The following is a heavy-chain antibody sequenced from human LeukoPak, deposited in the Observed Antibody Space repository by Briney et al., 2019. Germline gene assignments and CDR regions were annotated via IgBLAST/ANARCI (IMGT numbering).Heavy chain of an antibody. J-gene: IGHJ4*02. CDR1: GFTFCSYA. CDR2: ISGSGGST. Sequence: GGSLRLSCAAYGFTFCSYAMSWVRQAPGKGLEWVSAISGSGGSTYYADSVKGRFTISRDNSKNTLYLQMNSLRAEDTAVYYCAKDGPIVVVPAAVYYFDYWGQGTLVTVSS. D-gene: IGHD2-2*01. CDR3: AKDGPIVVVPAAVYYFDY. V-gene: IGHV3-23*01.